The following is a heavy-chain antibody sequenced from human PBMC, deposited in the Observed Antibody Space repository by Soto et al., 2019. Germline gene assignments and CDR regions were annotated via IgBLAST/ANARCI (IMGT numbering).Heavy chain of an antibody. V-gene: IGHV3-23*01. D-gene: IGHD4-17*01. Sequence: EVQLLESGGGLVQPGGSLRLSCAASGFPFSTYAMNWVRQAPGKGPEWVSTISVSGISTYYADFVKGRFTLSRDNSKNTLYLQMNSLRAEDTAVYYCAKDGRPRMTTVTSGAAFDIWGPGTRVTVSP. CDR3: AKDGRPRMTTVTSGAAFDI. CDR1: GFPFSTYA. J-gene: IGHJ3*02. CDR2: ISVSGIST.